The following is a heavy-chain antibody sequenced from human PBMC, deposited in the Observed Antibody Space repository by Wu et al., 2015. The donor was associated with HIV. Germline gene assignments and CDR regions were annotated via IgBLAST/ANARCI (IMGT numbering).Heavy chain of an antibody. CDR3: ARRRNSGSYHPFDY. CDR2: INPSGGST. V-gene: IGHV1-46*01. J-gene: IGHJ4*02. CDR1: GYTFTSYY. Sequence: QVQLVQSGAEVKKPGASVKVSCKASGYTFTSYYMHWVRQAPGQGLEWMGIINPSGGSTSYAQKFQGRVTITADESTSTAYMELSSLRSEDTAVYYCARRRNSGSYHPFDYWGQGTLVTVSS. D-gene: IGHD1-26*01.